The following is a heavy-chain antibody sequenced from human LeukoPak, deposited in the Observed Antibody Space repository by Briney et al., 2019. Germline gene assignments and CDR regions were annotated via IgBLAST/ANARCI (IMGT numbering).Heavy chain of an antibody. CDR2: ISYDGSNK. Sequence: GGSLRLSCAASGFTFSSYAMHWVRQALGKGLEWVAVISYDGSNKYYADSVKGRFTISRDNSKNTLYLQMNSLRAEDTAVYYCARDANYYGSGSYYNERELDYWGQGTLVTVSS. CDR3: ARDANYYGSGSYYNERELDY. V-gene: IGHV3-30*04. D-gene: IGHD3-10*01. CDR1: GFTFSSYA. J-gene: IGHJ4*02.